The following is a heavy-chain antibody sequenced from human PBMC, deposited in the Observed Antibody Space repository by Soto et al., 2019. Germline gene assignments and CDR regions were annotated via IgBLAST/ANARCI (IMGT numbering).Heavy chain of an antibody. CDR1: GFTFSSSS. J-gene: IGHJ4*01. D-gene: IGHD3-22*01. V-gene: IGHV3-48*01. CDR3: TGGGVSSGPGY. CDR2: IDTLSSTM. Sequence: EVQLVESGGGLLQSGGSLRLSCAASGFTFSSSSMNWVRQAPGKGLEWVSFIDTLSSTMYYADSVRGRFTISRDNAKNSLYLQMNSLRAEDTAIYYCTGGGVSSGPGYWGHGTLFTVSS.